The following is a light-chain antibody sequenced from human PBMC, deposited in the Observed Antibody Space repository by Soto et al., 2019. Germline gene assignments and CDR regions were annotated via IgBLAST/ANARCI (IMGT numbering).Light chain of an antibody. CDR3: QQRSNWPPGLT. J-gene: IGKJ4*01. CDR2: DAS. Sequence: EVVLTQSPATLSLSPGERATLSCRASQSIRNYLAWYQQKPGQAPRLLIYDASNRATGIPARFSGSGSGTDFTLTISSLEPEDFAVYYCQQRSNWPPGLTFGGGTKVDIK. CDR1: QSIRNY. V-gene: IGKV3-11*01.